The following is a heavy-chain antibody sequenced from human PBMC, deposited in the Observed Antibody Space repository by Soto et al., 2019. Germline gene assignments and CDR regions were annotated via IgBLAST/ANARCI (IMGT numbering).Heavy chain of an antibody. Sequence: PSETLSLTCTVSGGSISSYYWSWIRQPPWKGLEWIGYIYYSGSTNYNPSLKSRVTISVDTSKNQFSLKLSSVTAADTAVYYCARDHHYDSSGYYSGRFDPWGQGTLVTVSS. D-gene: IGHD3-22*01. V-gene: IGHV4-59*01. CDR2: IYYSGST. J-gene: IGHJ5*02. CDR1: GGSISSYY. CDR3: ARDHHYDSSGYYSGRFDP.